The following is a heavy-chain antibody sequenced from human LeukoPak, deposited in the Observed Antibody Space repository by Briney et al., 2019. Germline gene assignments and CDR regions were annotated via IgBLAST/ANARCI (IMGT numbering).Heavy chain of an antibody. Sequence: SETLSLTCTVSGGSISSSSYYWGWIRQPPGKGLEWIGSIYYSGSTYYNPSLKSRVTISVDTSKDQFSLKLSSVTAADTAVYYCARHIGGWLYYFDYWGQGTLVTVSS. J-gene: IGHJ4*02. D-gene: IGHD6-19*01. V-gene: IGHV4-39*01. CDR3: ARHIGGWLYYFDY. CDR2: IYYSGST. CDR1: GGSISSSSYY.